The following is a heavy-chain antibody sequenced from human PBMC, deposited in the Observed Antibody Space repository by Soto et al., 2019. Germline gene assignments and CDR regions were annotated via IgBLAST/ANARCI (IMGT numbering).Heavy chain of an antibody. CDR1: GFSFSSQA. V-gene: IGHV3-30-3*01. D-gene: IGHD3-16*01. J-gene: IGHJ3*02. CDR3: QREIYSFGPVGTPTI. Sequence: QEQLMESGGGVVQPGRSLRLSCVASGFSFSSQAMHWVRQAPGKGLEWVAAISNDGNRQLYADSVKDRFTISRDNSRNTLDLNIKKQRTEDSGVYLCQREIYSFGPVGTPTIWAQGTMFPFSS. CDR2: ISNDGNRQ.